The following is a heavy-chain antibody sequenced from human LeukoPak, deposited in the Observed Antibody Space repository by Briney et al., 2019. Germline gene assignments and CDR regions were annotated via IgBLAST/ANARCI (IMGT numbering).Heavy chain of an antibody. D-gene: IGHD3-10*01. CDR3: AKPLYYYGSGSHVFDY. J-gene: IGHJ4*02. V-gene: IGHV3-23*01. CDR1: GFTFSSYD. CDR2: FSGSNQTK. Sequence: GGSLRRSCAASGFTFSSYDMSWVRQAPGQGLEWVSGFSGSNQTKYYADSVRGRITISRDNSKNTLYLQINSLRAEDTAVYYCAKPLYYYGSGSHVFDYWGQGTLVTVSS.